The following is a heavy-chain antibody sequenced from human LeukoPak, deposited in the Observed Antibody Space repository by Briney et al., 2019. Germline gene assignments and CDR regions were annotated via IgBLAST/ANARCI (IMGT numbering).Heavy chain of an antibody. CDR3: AKEKTIFGVVRNTFDY. CDR1: GFTFSSYA. D-gene: IGHD3-3*01. CDR2: ISGSGGST. V-gene: IGHV3-23*01. J-gene: IGHJ4*02. Sequence: SGGSLRLSCAASGFTFSSYAMSWVRQAPGKGLEWVSAISGSGGSTYYADSVKGRFTISRDNSGNTLYLQMNSLRAEDTAVYYCAKEKTIFGVVRNTFDYWGQGTLVTVSS.